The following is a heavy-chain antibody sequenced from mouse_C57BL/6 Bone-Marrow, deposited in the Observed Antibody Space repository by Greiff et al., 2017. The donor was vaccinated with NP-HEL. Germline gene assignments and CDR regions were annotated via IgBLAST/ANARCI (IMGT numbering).Heavy chain of an antibody. CDR1: GYTFTSYW. CDR3: ARSIYYGNSYYAMDY. CDR2: INPSNGGT. Sequence: QVQLQQPGAELVMPGASVKLSCKASGYTFTSYWMHWVKQRPGQGLEWIGNINPSNGGTNYNEKFKSKATLTVDKSSSTAYMQLSSLTSEDSAVYYCARSIYYGNSYYAMDYWGQGTSVTVSS. V-gene: IGHV1-53*01. J-gene: IGHJ4*01. D-gene: IGHD2-1*01.